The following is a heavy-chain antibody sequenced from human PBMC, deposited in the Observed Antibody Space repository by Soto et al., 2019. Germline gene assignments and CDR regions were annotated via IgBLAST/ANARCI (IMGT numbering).Heavy chain of an antibody. D-gene: IGHD1-20*01. V-gene: IGHV4-4*07. CDR2: VYSSGAT. CDR1: GDSVSNYY. J-gene: IGHJ6*02. CDR3: TKGPNWNYYYYGVDV. Sequence: SLTCAVSGDSVSNYYWSWIRQPAGRGLEWIGRVYSSGATNYNPSLNGRVTMSVDTFRNQFSLRLSSVTAADTAIYYCTKGPNWNYYYYGVDVWGQGTAVTVSS.